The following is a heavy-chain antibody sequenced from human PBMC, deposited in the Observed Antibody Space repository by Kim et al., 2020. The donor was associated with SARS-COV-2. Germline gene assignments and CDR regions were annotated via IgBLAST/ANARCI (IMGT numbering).Heavy chain of an antibody. CDR1: GFTFSSYD. D-gene: IGHD2-21*01. J-gene: IGHJ6*02. Sequence: GGSLRLSCAASGFTFSSYDMHWVRQATGKGLEWVSAIGTAGDTYYPGSVKGRFTISRENAKNSLYLQMNSLRAGDTAVYYCARAGLAKVRNGMDVWGQGTTVTVSS. V-gene: IGHV3-13*01. CDR2: IGTAGDT. CDR3: ARAGLAKVRNGMDV.